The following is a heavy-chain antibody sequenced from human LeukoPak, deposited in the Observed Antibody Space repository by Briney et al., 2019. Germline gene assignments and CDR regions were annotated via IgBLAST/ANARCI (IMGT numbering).Heavy chain of an antibody. CDR1: GYTFTGYY. Sequence: ASVNVSCKASGYTFTGYYMHWVRQAPGQGLEWMGRINPNSGGTNYAQKFQGRVTMTRDTSISTAYMELSRLRSDDTAVYYCARDLRGGNSGAYWGQGTLVAVSS. V-gene: IGHV1-2*06. J-gene: IGHJ4*02. CDR3: ARDLRGGNSGAY. D-gene: IGHD4-23*01. CDR2: INPNSGGT.